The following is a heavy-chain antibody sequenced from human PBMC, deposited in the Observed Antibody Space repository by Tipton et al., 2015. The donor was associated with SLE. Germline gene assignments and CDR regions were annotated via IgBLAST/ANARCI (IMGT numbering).Heavy chain of an antibody. V-gene: IGHV4-34*01. D-gene: IGHD5-24*01. CDR1: GGSFSGYY. J-gene: IGHJ4*02. CDR2: INHSGST. CDR3: ARGDGYNLFDY. Sequence: TLSLTCAVYGGSFSGYYWSWIRQPPGKGLEWIGEINHSGSTNYIPSLKSRVTISVDTSKNQFSLKLSSVTAADTAVYYCARGDGYNLFDYWGQGTLVTVSS.